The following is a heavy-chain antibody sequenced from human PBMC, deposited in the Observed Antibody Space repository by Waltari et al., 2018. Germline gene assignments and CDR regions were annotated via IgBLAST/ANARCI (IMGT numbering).Heavy chain of an antibody. D-gene: IGHD1-26*01. CDR3: ARVPLGLGSYYYYGMDV. CDR1: GGTFSSYA. J-gene: IGHJ6*02. V-gene: IGHV1-69*01. CDR2: IIPIFGTA. Sequence: QVQLVQSGAEVKKPGSSVKVSCKASGGTFSSYAISWVRQAPGQGLEWMGGIIPIFGTANYAQKFQGRVTITADESTSTAYMELSSLRSEDTAVYYCARVPLGLGSYYYYGMDVWGQGTTVTVSS.